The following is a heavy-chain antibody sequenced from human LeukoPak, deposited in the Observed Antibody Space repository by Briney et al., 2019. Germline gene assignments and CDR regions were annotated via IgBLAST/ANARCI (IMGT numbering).Heavy chain of an antibody. CDR2: INSDGSST. V-gene: IGHV3-74*01. J-gene: IGHJ6*02. CDR1: GFTFSSYW. CDR3: ARVDCSGGSCSYYYYYGMDV. D-gene: IGHD2-15*01. Sequence: LTGGSLRLSCAASGFTFSSYWMHWVRQAPGKGLVWVSRINSDGSSTSYADSVKGRFTISRDNAKNMLYLQMNSLRAEDTAVYYCARVDCSGGSCSYYYYYGMDVWGQGTTVTVSS.